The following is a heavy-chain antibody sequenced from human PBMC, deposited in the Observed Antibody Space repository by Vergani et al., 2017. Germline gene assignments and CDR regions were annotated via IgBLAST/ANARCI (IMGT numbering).Heavy chain of an antibody. J-gene: IGHJ2*01. D-gene: IGHD3-10*01. CDR1: GGTFSSYA. V-gene: IGHV1-69*01. CDR3: AKHSGAESVLLWFGEPPRGDAWYFDL. Sequence: QVQLVQSGAEVKKPGSSVKVSCKASGGTFSSYAISWVRQAPGQGLEWMGGIIPIFGTANYAQKFQGRVTITADESTSTAYMELSSLRSEDTAVYYCAKHSGAESVLLWFGEPPRGDAWYFDLWGRGTLVTVSS. CDR2: IIPIFGTA.